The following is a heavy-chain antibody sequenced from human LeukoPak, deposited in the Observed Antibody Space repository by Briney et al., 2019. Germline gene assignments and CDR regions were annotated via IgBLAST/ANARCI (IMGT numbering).Heavy chain of an antibody. Sequence: GGSLRLSCVASGFTLSDYTMNWVRQAPGKGLEWVSSISSSSSDIYYADSVKGRFTISRDNAKKSLSLQMNSLRAEDTAVYYCARAILYPYYFDYWGQGTLVTVSS. CDR2: ISSSSSDI. V-gene: IGHV3-21*01. J-gene: IGHJ4*02. CDR1: GFTLSDYT. CDR3: ARAILYPYYFDY. D-gene: IGHD2-8*01.